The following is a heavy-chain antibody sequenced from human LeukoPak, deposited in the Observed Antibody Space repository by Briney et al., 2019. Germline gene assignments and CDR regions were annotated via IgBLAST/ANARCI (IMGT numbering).Heavy chain of an antibody. Sequence: GGSLRLSCAASGFTFSSYAMSWVRQAPGKGLEWVSAISGSGGSTYYADSVKGRFTISRDNSKNTLYLQMNSLRAEDTAVYYCAKGLVGVDTAKRHPGYYGMDVWGQGITVTVSS. CDR3: AKGLVGVDTAKRHPGYYGMDV. D-gene: IGHD5-18*01. J-gene: IGHJ6*02. V-gene: IGHV3-23*01. CDR1: GFTFSSYA. CDR2: ISGSGGST.